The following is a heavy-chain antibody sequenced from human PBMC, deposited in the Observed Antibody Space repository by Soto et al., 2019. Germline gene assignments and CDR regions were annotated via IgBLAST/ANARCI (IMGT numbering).Heavy chain of an antibody. CDR2: IYYSGST. Sequence: PSETLSLTCTVSGGSISSSSYYWGWIRQPPGKGLEWIGSIYYSGSTYYNPSLKSRVTISVDTPKNQFSLKLSSVTAADTAVYYCAKLDCSSTSCRYREYYYYYGMDVWGQGTTVTVSS. CDR1: GGSISSSSYY. V-gene: IGHV4-39*01. D-gene: IGHD2-2*01. J-gene: IGHJ6*02. CDR3: AKLDCSSTSCRYREYYYYYGMDV.